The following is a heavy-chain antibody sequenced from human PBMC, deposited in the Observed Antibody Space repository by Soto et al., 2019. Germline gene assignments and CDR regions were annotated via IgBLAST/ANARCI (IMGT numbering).Heavy chain of an antibody. CDR1: GFTFRSYA. J-gene: IGHJ6*02. CDR3: ARGDREDIAVVIGARPGEYGVDV. V-gene: IGHV3-30-3*01. Sequence: QVQLVESGGGVVQPGRSLRLSCAASGFTFRSYAMHWVRQAPGKGLECVAVIAYDGSNKFYRDYVKGRFTISRDNSKNTPYLQINSLRYEDTAVYYCARGDREDIAVVIGARPGEYGVDVWGQGTTVTVSS. CDR2: IAYDGSNK. D-gene: IGHD2-15*01.